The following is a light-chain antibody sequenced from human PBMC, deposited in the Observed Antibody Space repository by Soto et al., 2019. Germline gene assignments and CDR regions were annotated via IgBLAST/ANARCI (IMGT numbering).Light chain of an antibody. J-gene: IGLJ2*01. CDR3: SSYTSSSTLVL. V-gene: IGLV2-14*01. Sequence: QSVLTQPASVSGSPGQSITISCTGTSSDVGGYHYVSWYQHHPGKAPKLMIYEVSSRPSGVSNRFSGSKSGNTASLTISGLQAEDEADYYCSSYTSSSTLVLFGGGTKLTVL. CDR1: SSDVGGYHY. CDR2: EVS.